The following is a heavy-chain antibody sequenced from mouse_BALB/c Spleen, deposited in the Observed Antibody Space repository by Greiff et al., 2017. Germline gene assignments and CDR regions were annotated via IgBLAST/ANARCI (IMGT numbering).Heavy chain of an antibody. Sequence: DVKLVESGGGLVKPGGSLKLSCAASGFAFSSYDMSWVRQTPEKRLEWVAYISSGGGSTYYPDTVKGRFTISRDNAKNTLYLQMSSLKSEDTAMYYCARRGYGNSLAMDYWGQGTSVTVSS. CDR2: ISSGGGST. D-gene: IGHD2-10*02. V-gene: IGHV5-12-1*01. CDR3: ARRGYGNSLAMDY. CDR1: GFAFSSYD. J-gene: IGHJ4*01.